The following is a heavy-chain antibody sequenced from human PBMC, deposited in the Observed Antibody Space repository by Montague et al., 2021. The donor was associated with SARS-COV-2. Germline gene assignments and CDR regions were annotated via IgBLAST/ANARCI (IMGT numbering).Heavy chain of an antibody. CDR3: ARCMHLSNSGWYFDS. D-gene: IGHD6-19*01. V-gene: IGHV3-48*02. CDR1: GFAPSSYN. J-gene: IGHJ4*02. Sequence: SLRLSCAASGFAPSSYNMHWVRKGPGKGLEYVSYISRNSSTRHYADSVKGRFTISRDIARNSLYLQMVSLRDEDTAVYFCARCMHLSNSGWYFDSWGQGTLVTVSS. CDR2: ISRNSSTR.